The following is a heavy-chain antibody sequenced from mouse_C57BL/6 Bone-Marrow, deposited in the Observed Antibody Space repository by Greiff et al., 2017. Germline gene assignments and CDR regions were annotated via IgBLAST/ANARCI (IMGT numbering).Heavy chain of an antibody. CDR2: IHPNSGST. Sequence: VQLQQPGAELVKPGASVKLSCKASGYTFTSYWMHWVKQRPGQGLEWIGMIHPNSGSTNYNETFKRTATLTVDKSSSTAYMQLSSLTSEDSAVYYCSRAPYYYGSSLAYWGPGTLVTVSA. CDR1: GYTFTSYW. CDR3: SRAPYYYGSSLAY. D-gene: IGHD1-1*01. V-gene: IGHV1-64*01. J-gene: IGHJ3*01.